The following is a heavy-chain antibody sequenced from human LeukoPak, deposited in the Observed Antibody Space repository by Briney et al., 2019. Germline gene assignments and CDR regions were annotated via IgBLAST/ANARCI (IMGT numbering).Heavy chain of an antibody. J-gene: IGHJ4*02. Sequence: GGSLRLSCAASGFTFSSYNMNWVRQAPGKGLEWVSSITSDSSYVFYADSVKGRFTISRDNAKNSLYLQMNSLRAEDTAVYYCARDGSYGGYGDYWGQGTLVTVSS. D-gene: IGHD5-12*01. V-gene: IGHV3-21*01. CDR2: ITSDSSYV. CDR1: GFTFSSYN. CDR3: ARDGSYGGYGDY.